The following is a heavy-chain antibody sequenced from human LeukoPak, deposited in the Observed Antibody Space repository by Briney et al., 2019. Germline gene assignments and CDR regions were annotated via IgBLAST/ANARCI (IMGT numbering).Heavy chain of an antibody. D-gene: IGHD3-16*02. V-gene: IGHV3-74*01. J-gene: IGHJ5*02. Sequence: GGSMRLACAAAGFTFSSYWMHWVSQAPGKGLVWVSRINSDGSSTSYADSVKGRFTISRDNAKNTLYLQMNRLRAEDTAVYYCARVYDYVWGSYRYDWFDPWGQGTLVTVSS. CDR2: INSDGSST. CDR1: GFTFSSYW. CDR3: ARVYDYVWGSYRYDWFDP.